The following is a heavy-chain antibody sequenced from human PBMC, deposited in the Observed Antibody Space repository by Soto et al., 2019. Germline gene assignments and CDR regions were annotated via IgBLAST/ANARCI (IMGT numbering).Heavy chain of an antibody. J-gene: IGHJ3*01. D-gene: IGHD2-15*01. CDR1: GFTFSNAW. V-gene: IGHV3-15*01. CDR3: TTDQGGPSP. CDR2: XXSXTXGXTX. Sequence: GGSLRLSCAASGFTFSNAWMSWVRQAPGKGLXWVGXXXSXTXGXTXXXXAPVKGRFTISRDDSKNTLYLQMNSLQTEDTAVYYCTTDQGGPSPWGQGTMVTVSS.